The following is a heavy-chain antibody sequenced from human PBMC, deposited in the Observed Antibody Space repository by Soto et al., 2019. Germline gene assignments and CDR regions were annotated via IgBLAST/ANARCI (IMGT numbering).Heavy chain of an antibody. V-gene: IGHV3-30*03. CDR1: GFTFSSYA. D-gene: IGHD6-6*01. CDR3: ARGTIVARQHLDY. Sequence: QVQLVESGGGVVQPGTSLRLSCAASGFTFSSYAMHWARQAPGKGLEWVTVISIRGGDEYYAESVRGRFTISRDDSKNTLYLQMDSLRVDDTAVYYCARGTIVARQHLDYWGQGTLVTVSP. CDR2: ISIRGGDE. J-gene: IGHJ4*02.